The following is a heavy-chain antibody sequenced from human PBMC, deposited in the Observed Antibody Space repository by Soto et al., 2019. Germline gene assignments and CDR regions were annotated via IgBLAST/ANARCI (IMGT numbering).Heavy chain of an antibody. CDR2: IYYSGST. V-gene: IGHV4-59*01. D-gene: IGHD4-17*01. Sequence: SETLSLTCTVSGGSISSYYWSWIRQPPGKGLEWIGYIYYSGSTNYNPSLKSRVTISVDTSKNQFSLKLSSVTAADTAVYYCARAVASYGDYDYWGHGTMVTVS. CDR3: ARAVASYGDYDY. J-gene: IGHJ3*01. CDR1: GGSISSYY.